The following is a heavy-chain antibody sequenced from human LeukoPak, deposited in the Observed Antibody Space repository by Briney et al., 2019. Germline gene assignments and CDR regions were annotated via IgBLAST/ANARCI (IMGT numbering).Heavy chain of an antibody. Sequence: PSETLSLTCTVSSASISSYYWGWIRQSPGKELEWIGYIQNTGGTNYNPSPKSRVSISKDTSKNHFSLQVRSVTAADTAVYYCVKHGSGWSFDYWGQGTLVTVSS. V-gene: IGHV4-59*01. D-gene: IGHD6-19*01. CDR2: IQNTGGT. CDR1: SASISSYY. CDR3: VKHGSGWSFDY. J-gene: IGHJ4*02.